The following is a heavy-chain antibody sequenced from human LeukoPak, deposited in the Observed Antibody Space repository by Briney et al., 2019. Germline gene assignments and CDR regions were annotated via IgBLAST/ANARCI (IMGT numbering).Heavy chain of an antibody. Sequence: ASVKVSCKASGYTFSSYDINWVRQATGQGLEWMGWMNPNSGITNYAQQFQGRVSMTRNTSISTAYMELSNLRSEDTAVYYCARDGRFAAYEPDYWGQGTLVTVSS. J-gene: IGHJ4*02. CDR2: MNPNSGIT. CDR3: ARDGRFAAYEPDY. D-gene: IGHD1-26*01. CDR1: GYTFSSYD. V-gene: IGHV1-8*01.